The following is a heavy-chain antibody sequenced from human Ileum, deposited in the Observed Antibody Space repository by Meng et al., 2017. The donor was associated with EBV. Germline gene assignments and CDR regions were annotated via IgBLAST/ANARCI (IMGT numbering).Heavy chain of an antibody. CDR3: AREARSSGYHPGIGP. D-gene: IGHD3-22*01. CDR2: INHSGST. V-gene: IGHV4-34*02. Sequence: QGHIQQGGEGLLKRSETLSLTFAVYGGFFSGYYWSWIRQSPGKGLEWIGEINHSGSTNYNPSLKSRVTISVDTSKNQFSLKLTSVTAADTAVYYCAREARSSGYHPGIGPWGQGTLVTVSS. J-gene: IGHJ5*02. CDR1: GGFFSGYY.